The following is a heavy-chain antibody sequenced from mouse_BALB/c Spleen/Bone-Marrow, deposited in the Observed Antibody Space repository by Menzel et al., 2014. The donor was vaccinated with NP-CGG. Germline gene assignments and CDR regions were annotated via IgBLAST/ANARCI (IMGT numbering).Heavy chain of an antibody. Sequence: VKLMESGAELVRPGTSVKVSCKASGYAFTNYLIEWVKQRPGQGLEWIGVINPGSGGTNYNEKFKGKATLTADKSSSIAYMQLSSLTSDDSAVYFCARGITTGYFDYWGQGTTLTVSS. D-gene: IGHD1-1*01. J-gene: IGHJ2*01. CDR2: INPGSGGT. CDR1: GYAFTNYL. V-gene: IGHV1-54*01. CDR3: ARGITTGYFDY.